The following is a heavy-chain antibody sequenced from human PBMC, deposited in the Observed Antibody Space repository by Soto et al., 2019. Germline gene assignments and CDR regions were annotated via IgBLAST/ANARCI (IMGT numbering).Heavy chain of an antibody. J-gene: IGHJ4*02. V-gene: IGHV4-39*01. CDR1: GGSISSYY. Sequence: PSETLSLTCTVSGGSISSYYWGWIRQPPGKGLEWIGSIYYSGSTYYNPSLKSRVTISVDTSKNQFSLKLSSVTAADTAVYYCARAYSSGWYLGHFDYWGQGTLVTVSS. CDR3: ARAYSSGWYLGHFDY. CDR2: IYYSGST. D-gene: IGHD6-19*01.